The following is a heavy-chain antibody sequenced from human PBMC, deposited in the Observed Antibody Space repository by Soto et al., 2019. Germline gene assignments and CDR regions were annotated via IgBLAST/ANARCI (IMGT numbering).Heavy chain of an antibody. V-gene: IGHV1-46*03. CDR2: INPSGGST. J-gene: IGHJ6*02. D-gene: IGHD2-15*01. CDR3: AREIVVVVAATYYYGMDV. CDR1: GYTFTSYY. Sequence: GASVKVSCKASGYTFTSYYMHWVRQAPGQGLEWMGIINPSGGSTSYAQKFQGRVTMTRDTSTSTVYMELSSLRSEDTAVYYCAREIVVVVAATYYYGMDVWGQGTTVTVS.